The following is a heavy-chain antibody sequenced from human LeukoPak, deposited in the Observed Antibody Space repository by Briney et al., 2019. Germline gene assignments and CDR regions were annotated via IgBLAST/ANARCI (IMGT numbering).Heavy chain of an antibody. V-gene: IGHV3-23*01. CDR2: ISCSCGST. D-gene: IGHD2-15*01. J-gene: IGHJ4*02. CDR1: GFTFSIYA. Sequence: PGGSLRLSCAASGFTFSIYAMIGVRQAPGKGREGVSAISCSCGSTYYADSLKGRFTISGDNSKNTLYLQMNSLRAEDTAVYYCAKGYIVVVLAAPYDYWGQGTLVTVSS. CDR3: AKGYIVVVLAAPYDY.